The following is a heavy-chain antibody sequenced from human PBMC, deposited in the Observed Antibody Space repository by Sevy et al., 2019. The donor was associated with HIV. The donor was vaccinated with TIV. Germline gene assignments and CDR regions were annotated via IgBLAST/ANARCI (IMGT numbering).Heavy chain of an antibody. J-gene: IGHJ4*02. D-gene: IGHD5-18*01. CDR1: GGFISSFY. V-gene: IGHV4-59*01. CDR2: IYYSGNT. Sequence: SETLSLTCTVSGGFISSFYWSWIRQPPGKGLEWIGYIYYSGNTNYSPSLKSRVTISLDTSNNQFSLNLSSVTAADTAVYYCARGQYSYGYWRGFDYWGQGTLVTVSS. CDR3: ARGQYSYGYWRGFDY.